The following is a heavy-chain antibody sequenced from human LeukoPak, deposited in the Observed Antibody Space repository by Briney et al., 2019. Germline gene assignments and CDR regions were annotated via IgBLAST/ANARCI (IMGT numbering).Heavy chain of an antibody. D-gene: IGHD3-10*01. CDR1: GFTVSSNY. Sequence: GGSLRLSCAASGFTVSSNYMSWVRQAPGKGLEWVSVIYSGGSTYYADSVKGRFTISRDNSKNTLYLQMNSLRAEDTAVYYCAREVSVGWFDPWGQGTLVTVSS. CDR2: IYSGGST. CDR3: AREVSVGWFDP. V-gene: IGHV3-53*01. J-gene: IGHJ5*02.